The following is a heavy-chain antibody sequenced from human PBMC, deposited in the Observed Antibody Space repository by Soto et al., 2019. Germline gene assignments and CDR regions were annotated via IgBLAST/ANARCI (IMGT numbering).Heavy chain of an antibody. J-gene: IGHJ4*02. Sequence: EVQLVESGGGLEQPGRSLRLACTASGFTFGDYGVSWLRQAPGKGLEWVGFIRTNVFGATTKYAASVKDRFIISRDDSKGIAYLQMNSLRTEDTAVYYCGRGGAWDVSDFWGQGTLVTVSS. D-gene: IGHD1-26*01. CDR1: GFTFGDYG. CDR3: GRGGAWDVSDF. V-gene: IGHV3-49*03. CDR2: IRTNVFGATT.